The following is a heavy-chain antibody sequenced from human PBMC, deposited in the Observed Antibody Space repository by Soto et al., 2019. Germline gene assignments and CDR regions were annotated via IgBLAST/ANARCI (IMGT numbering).Heavy chain of an antibody. CDR2: IWYDGSNK. CDR1: GFTFSSYG. Sequence: HPGGSLRLSCAASGFTFSSYGMHWVRQAPGKGLEWVAVIWYDGSNKYYADSVKGRFTISRDNSKNTLYPQMNSLRAEDTAVYYCARDLRSSSIFDYWGQGTLVTVSS. V-gene: IGHV3-33*01. J-gene: IGHJ4*02. D-gene: IGHD6-6*01. CDR3: ARDLRSSSIFDY.